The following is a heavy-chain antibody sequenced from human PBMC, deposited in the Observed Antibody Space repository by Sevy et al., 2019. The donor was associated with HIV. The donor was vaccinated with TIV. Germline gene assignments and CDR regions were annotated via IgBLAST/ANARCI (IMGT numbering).Heavy chain of an antibody. D-gene: IGHD4-17*01. CDR3: ARVPLRSLLYYFDY. CDR1: GDSVSSNSAA. Sequence: SQTLSLTCAISGDSVSSNSAAWNWIRQSPSRGLEWLGRTYYASRWYNDYAVSVIGRITINPDTSKNQFSLQLNSVTPEDTAVYYCARVPLRSLLYYFDYWGQGVLVTVSP. J-gene: IGHJ4*02. V-gene: IGHV6-1*01. CDR2: TYYASRWYN.